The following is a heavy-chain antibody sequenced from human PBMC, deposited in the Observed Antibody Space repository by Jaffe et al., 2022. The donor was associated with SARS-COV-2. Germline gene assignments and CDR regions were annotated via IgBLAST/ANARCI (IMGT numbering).Heavy chain of an antibody. V-gene: IGHV3-23*01. Sequence: EVQLLESGGGLVQPGGSLRLACAASGFTFSSFAMSWVRQAPGKGLEWVSVISYSGAGTYYADSVKGRFTISRDTSKNTLSLQMNSLRAEDTAVYYCAKLSSSSVYHPMDVWGQGTTVSVSS. CDR3: AKLSSSSVYHPMDV. D-gene: IGHD6-6*01. CDR1: GFTFSSFA. J-gene: IGHJ6*02. CDR2: ISYSGAGT.